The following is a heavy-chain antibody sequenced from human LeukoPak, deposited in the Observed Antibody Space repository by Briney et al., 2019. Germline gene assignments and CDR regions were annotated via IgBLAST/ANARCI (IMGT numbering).Heavy chain of an antibody. V-gene: IGHV3-7*03. Sequence: GGSLRLSCAASGFTFSSYWMSWVRQAPGKGLEWVANIKQDGSEKYYVDSVKGRFTISRDNAKNSLYLQMNSLRAEDTAVYYCAREFIGGIRLHGGAFDIWGQGTMVTVSS. CDR3: AREFIGGIRLHGGAFDI. CDR2: IKQDGSEK. J-gene: IGHJ3*02. D-gene: IGHD5-18*01. CDR1: GFTFSSYW.